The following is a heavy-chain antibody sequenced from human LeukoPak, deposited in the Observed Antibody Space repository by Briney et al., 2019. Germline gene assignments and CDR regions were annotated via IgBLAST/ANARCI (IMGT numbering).Heavy chain of an antibody. CDR1: VGSISSYH. CDR2: IYYSGST. V-gene: IGHV4-59*01. Sequence: SETLSLTCTVSVGSISSYHWSWIRQPPGKGLEWIGYIYYSGSTNYNPSFKSRVTISVDTSKNQFSLKLSSVTAADTAVYYCVRAGLTGNGMDVWGQGTTVTVSS. D-gene: IGHD3-9*01. CDR3: VRAGLTGNGMDV. J-gene: IGHJ6*02.